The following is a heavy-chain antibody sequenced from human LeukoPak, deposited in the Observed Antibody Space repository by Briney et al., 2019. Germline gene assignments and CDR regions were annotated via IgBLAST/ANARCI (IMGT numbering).Heavy chain of an antibody. V-gene: IGHV3-30*04. CDR2: TLYDGSST. Sequence: GGSLRLSCAASGFTFNIYPMHWVRQAPGEGPEWVAVTLYDGSSTDYADSVKGRFTMSRDNAKNTLYLKMNSLRPEHTGIYYCARGNVAVARNLIDFWGQGTLVTVSS. CDR1: GFTFNIYP. J-gene: IGHJ4*02. D-gene: IGHD6-19*01. CDR3: ARGNVAVARNLIDF.